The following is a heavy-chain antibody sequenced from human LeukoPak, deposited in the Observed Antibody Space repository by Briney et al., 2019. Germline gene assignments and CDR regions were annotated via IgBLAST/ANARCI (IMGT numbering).Heavy chain of an antibody. V-gene: IGHV3-23*01. CDR1: GFTFSSYA. CDR3: AKHYDSGAFDI. J-gene: IGHJ3*02. Sequence: GGSLRLSCAASGFTFSSYAMSWVRQAPGKGLEWVSAISGSGGNTYYADSVKGRFTISRDNSRNTLYLHMNSLRAEDTAVYYCAKHYDSGAFDIWGQGTMVTVSS. CDR2: ISGSGGNT. D-gene: IGHD3-10*01.